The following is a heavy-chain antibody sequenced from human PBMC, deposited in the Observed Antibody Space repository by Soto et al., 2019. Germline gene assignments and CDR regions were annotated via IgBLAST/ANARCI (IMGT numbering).Heavy chain of an antibody. CDR1: GGSISSGGYY. V-gene: IGHV4-31*03. CDR3: ARDGHDYIWGSYRVFDY. J-gene: IGHJ4*02. CDR2: IYYSGST. Sequence: PSETLSLTCTVSGGSISSGGYYWSWIRQHPGKGLEWIGYIYYSGSTYYNPSLKSRVTISVDTSKNQFSLKLSSVTAADTAVYYCARDGHDYIWGSYRVFDYWGQGTLVTVSS. D-gene: IGHD3-16*02.